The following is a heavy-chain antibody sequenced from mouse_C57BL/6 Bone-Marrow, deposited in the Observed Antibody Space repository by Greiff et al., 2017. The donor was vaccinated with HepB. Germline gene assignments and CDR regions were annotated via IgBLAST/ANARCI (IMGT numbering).Heavy chain of an antibody. J-gene: IGHJ1*03. V-gene: IGHV1-18*01. D-gene: IGHD1-1*01. CDR2: INPNNGGT. CDR1: GYTFTDYN. CDR3: ARYGSSYEWYFDV. Sequence: VHVKQSGPELVKPGASVKIPCKASGYTFTDYNMDWVKQSHGKSLEWIGDINPNNGGTIYNQKFKGKATLTVDKSSSTAYMELRSLTSEDTAVYYCARYGSSYEWYFDVWGTGTTVTVSS.